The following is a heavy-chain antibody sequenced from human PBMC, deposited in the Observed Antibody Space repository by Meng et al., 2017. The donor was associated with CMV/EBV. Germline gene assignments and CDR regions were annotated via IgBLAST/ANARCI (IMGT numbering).Heavy chain of an antibody. D-gene: IGHD3-22*01. CDR3: ARDSGRPLTYYYDSSGYYTFDY. CDR2: ISYDGSNK. V-gene: IGHV3-30-3*01. J-gene: IGHJ4*02. CDR1: GFTFSSHA. Sequence: GGSLRLSCAASGFTFSSHAMHWVRQAPGKGLEWVAVISYDGSNKYYADSVKGRFTISRDNSKNTLYLQMNSLRAEDTAVYYCARDSGRPLTYYYDSSGYYTFDYWGQGTLVTVSS.